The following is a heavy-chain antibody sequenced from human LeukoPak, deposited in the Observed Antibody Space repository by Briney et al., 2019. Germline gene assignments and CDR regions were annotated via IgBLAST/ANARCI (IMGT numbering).Heavy chain of an antibody. CDR2: IYSGGST. D-gene: IGHD3-10*01. CDR1: GFTVSSNY. J-gene: IGHJ3*02. CDR3: ARDGPFPVRGVRYDAFDI. Sequence: GGSLRLSCAASGFTVSSNYMSWVRQAPGKGLEWVSFIYSGGSTYYADSVKGRFTISRDNSKNTLYLQMNSLRAEDTAVYYCARDGPFPVRGVRYDAFDIWGQGTMVTVSS. V-gene: IGHV3-66*01.